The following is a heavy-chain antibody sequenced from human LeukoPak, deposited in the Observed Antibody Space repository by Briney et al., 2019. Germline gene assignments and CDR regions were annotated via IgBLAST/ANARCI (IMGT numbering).Heavy chain of an antibody. CDR1: GYTFTSYA. V-gene: IGHV1-3*01. CDR2: INAGNGNT. D-gene: IGHD3-10*01. Sequence: GASVKVSCKASGYTFTSYAMHWVRQAPGQRLEWMGWINAGNGNTKYSQKFQGRVTITRDTSASTAYMELSSLRSEDTAVYYCARGPHRNYRGVWFDPWGQGTLVTVSS. CDR3: ARGPHRNYRGVWFDP. J-gene: IGHJ5*02.